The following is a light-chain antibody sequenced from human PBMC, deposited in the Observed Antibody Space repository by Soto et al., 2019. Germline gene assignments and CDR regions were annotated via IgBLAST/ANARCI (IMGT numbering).Light chain of an antibody. V-gene: IGLV4-69*01. Sequence: QPVLTQSPSASASLGASVKLTCTLSSGHSSYAIAWPQQQPEKGPRYLMKLNSDGSHSKGDGIPDRFSGSSSGAERYLTTSSLQSEDEADYYCQTWGTGINWVFGGGTKLTVL. J-gene: IGLJ3*02. CDR1: SGHSSYA. CDR2: LNSDGSH. CDR3: QTWGTGINWV.